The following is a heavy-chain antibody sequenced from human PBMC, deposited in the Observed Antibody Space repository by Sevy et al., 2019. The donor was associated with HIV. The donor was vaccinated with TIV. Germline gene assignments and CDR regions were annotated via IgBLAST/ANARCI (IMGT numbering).Heavy chain of an antibody. J-gene: IGHJ4*02. D-gene: IGHD3-22*01. V-gene: IGHV3-33*01. Sequence: GGSLRLSCAASGFSISGYGMHWVRQAPGKGLEWVAVIWYDGTNKEYADSVKGRFTISRDNSKNTLYLQMNSLRAEDTAVYYCARPYRTDPFYYSGSGGYYYPSYFDYWGQGTLVTVSS. CDR1: GFSISGYG. CDR3: ARPYRTDPFYYSGSGGYYYPSYFDY. CDR2: IWYDGTNK.